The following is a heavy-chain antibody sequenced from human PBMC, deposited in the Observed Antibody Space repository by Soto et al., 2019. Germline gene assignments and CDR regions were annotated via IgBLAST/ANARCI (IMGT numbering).Heavy chain of an antibody. D-gene: IGHD6-19*01. J-gene: IGHJ6*02. CDR1: GFTFSSYG. CDR3: VKDGSSGWPYYYGLDV. CDR2: ISYDGRNK. V-gene: IGHV3-30*18. Sequence: QVQLVESGGGGVQPGRSLRLSCAASGFTFSSYGMHWVRQAPGKGLEWVAVISYDGRNKYYADSVKVRFTISRDNSKNTMYLQMSSLRAEDTAVYYCVKDGSSGWPYYYGLDVWGQGTTVTVSS.